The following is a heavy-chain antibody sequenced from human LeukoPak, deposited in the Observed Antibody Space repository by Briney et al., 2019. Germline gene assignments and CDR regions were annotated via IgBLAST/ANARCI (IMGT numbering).Heavy chain of an antibody. CDR2: MNPNSGNT. CDR1: GYTFTTFD. J-gene: IGHJ5*02. V-gene: IGHV1-8*02. Sequence: ASVKVSCKASGYTFTTFDINWVRQATGQGLEWMGWMNPNSGNTGYAQRFQGRVTMTRNTSISTAYMELSSLRSEDTAVYYCARGRSLYGSGSNWFDPWGQGTLVTVSS. D-gene: IGHD3-10*01. CDR3: ARGRSLYGSGSNWFDP.